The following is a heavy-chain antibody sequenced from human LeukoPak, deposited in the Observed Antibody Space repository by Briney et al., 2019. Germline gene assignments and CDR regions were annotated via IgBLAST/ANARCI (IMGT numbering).Heavy chain of an antibody. Sequence: ASVKVSCKASGYTFTGYYMHWVRQAPGQGLEWMGWINPNSGGTNYAQKFRGRVTMTRDTSISTAYMELSRLRSDDTAVYYCARVNYYDSSGSDEAYFDYWGQGTLVTVSS. D-gene: IGHD3-22*01. CDR2: INPNSGGT. CDR1: GYTFTGYY. CDR3: ARVNYYDSSGSDEAYFDY. J-gene: IGHJ4*02. V-gene: IGHV1-2*02.